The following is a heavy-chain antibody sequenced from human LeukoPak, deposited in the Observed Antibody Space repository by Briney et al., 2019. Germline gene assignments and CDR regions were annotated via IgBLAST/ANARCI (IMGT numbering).Heavy chain of an antibody. D-gene: IGHD5-24*01. V-gene: IGHV3-74*01. Sequence: TGGSLRLSCAASGFTFSTHWMYWVRQAPGRELVWVSRISGDGSMTSYADSVKGRFTVSRDDGRNSVSLQMNSLTAEDTAVYYCAKACLVATTPGRGMDVWGQGTRVAVSS. J-gene: IGHJ6*02. CDR3: AKACLVATTPGRGMDV. CDR1: GFTFSTHW. CDR2: ISGDGSMT.